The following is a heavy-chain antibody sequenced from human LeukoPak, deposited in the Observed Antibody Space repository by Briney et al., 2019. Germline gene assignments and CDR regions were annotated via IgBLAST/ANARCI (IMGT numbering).Heavy chain of an antibody. CDR2: INSDGSNT. V-gene: IGHV3-74*01. Sequence: GGSLRLSCAASGLTFSSSWMYWVRQAPGKGLVWVSDINSDGSNTRYADSVRGRFTISRDNAKEMVHLQMNSLRAEDTAVYYCARAVGGWQAIDYWGQGTLVTVSS. D-gene: IGHD6-19*01. CDR1: GLTFSSSW. CDR3: ARAVGGWQAIDY. J-gene: IGHJ4*02.